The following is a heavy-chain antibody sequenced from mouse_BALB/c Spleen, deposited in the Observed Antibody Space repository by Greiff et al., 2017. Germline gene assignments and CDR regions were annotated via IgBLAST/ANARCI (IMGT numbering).Heavy chain of an antibody. Sequence: EVKLMESGGGLVQPGGSLKLSCAASGFTFSSYTMSWVRQTPEKRLEWVAYISNGGGSTYYPDTVKGRFTISRDNAKNTLYLQMSSLKSEDTAMYYCAATYYYAMDYWGQGTSVTVSS. V-gene: IGHV5-12-2*01. CDR3: AATYYYAMDY. CDR2: ISNGGGST. CDR1: GFTFSSYT. J-gene: IGHJ4*01.